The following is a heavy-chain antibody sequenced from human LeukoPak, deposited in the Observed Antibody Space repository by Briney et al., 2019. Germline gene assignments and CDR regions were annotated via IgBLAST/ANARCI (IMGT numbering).Heavy chain of an antibody. CDR2: IKQDGSEK. D-gene: IGHD4-17*01. CDR1: GFTFSSYW. Sequence: GSLRLSCAVSGFTFSSYWMSWVRQAPGKGLEWVANIKQDGSEKYYVDSVKGRFTISRDNAKNSLYLQMNSLRAEDTAVYYCARVRDYAYPFDYWGQGTLVTVSS. CDR3: ARVRDYAYPFDY. V-gene: IGHV3-7*01. J-gene: IGHJ4*02.